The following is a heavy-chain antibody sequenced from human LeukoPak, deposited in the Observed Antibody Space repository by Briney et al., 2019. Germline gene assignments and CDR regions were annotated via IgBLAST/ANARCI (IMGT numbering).Heavy chain of an antibody. CDR3: ARDRSVRYFDL. CDR2: IWYDGSNK. CDR1: GFTFRNYG. D-gene: IGHD3-3*01. Sequence: QSGGSLRLSCAASGFTFRNYGMHWVRQAPGKGLEWVAVIWYDGSNKYYADSVKGRFTMSRVNSKNTLFLQMNSLRVDDTAVYYCARDRSVRYFDLWGRGTLVTVSS. V-gene: IGHV3-33*01. J-gene: IGHJ2*01.